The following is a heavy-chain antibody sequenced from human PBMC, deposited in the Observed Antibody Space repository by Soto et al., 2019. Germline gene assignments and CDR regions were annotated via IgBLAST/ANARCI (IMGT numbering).Heavy chain of an antibody. Sequence: GESLKISCQGSGYSFTSYWIGWVRQMPGKGLEWMGIIYPGDSDTRYSPSFQGQVTISADKSISTAYLQWSSLKASDTAMYYCARSMITFGGVIDYWGQGTLVTVSS. V-gene: IGHV5-51*01. J-gene: IGHJ4*02. CDR2: IYPGDSDT. CDR3: ARSMITFGGVIDY. D-gene: IGHD3-16*01. CDR1: GYSFTSYW.